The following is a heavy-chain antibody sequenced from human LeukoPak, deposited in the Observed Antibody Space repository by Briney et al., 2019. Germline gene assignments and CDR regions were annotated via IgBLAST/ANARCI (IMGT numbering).Heavy chain of an antibody. CDR2: IGTTGGST. CDR1: GCTFSHYA. Sequence: SEGSRRLSCSASGCTFSHYAMHWVSQAPGKGLEYVSAIGTTGGSTYYADPVKGRFTISRENSKNTLYLQMSSLRAEDTAVYYCVNTHGSGSYNNWGQGTLVTVSS. D-gene: IGHD3-10*01. J-gene: IGHJ4*02. V-gene: IGHV3-64D*06. CDR3: VNTHGSGSYNN.